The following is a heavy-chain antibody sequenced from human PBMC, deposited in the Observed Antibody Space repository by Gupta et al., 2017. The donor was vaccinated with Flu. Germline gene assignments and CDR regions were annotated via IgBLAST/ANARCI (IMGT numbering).Heavy chain of an antibody. CDR3: ARGEDYSLDVYTGEFDH. Sequence: TGQGLEWMGWMNPGTGNTGYAQKFQGRISMTRDASKSTAYLELSSLRSDDTAIYYCARGEDYSLDVYTGEFDHWGQGSLVTVSS. CDR2: MNPGTGNT. V-gene: IGHV1-8*01. J-gene: IGHJ4*02. D-gene: IGHD3-16*01.